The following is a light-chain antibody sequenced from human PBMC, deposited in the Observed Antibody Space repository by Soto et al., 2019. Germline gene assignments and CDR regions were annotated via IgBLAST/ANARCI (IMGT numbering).Light chain of an antibody. Sequence: DIQMTQSPSTLSASVGDSVTITCRASQSVAASLAWYQQKPGEAPKLLIYDVSNLETGVPSRFSGSGSGTEFSLTIRSLQPDDFASYYCQQYDYSPTFGQGTKVEIK. CDR2: DVS. CDR1: QSVAAS. J-gene: IGKJ1*01. V-gene: IGKV1-5*01. CDR3: QQYDYSPT.